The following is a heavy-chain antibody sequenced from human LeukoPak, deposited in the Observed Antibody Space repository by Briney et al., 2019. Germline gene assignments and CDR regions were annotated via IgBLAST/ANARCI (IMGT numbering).Heavy chain of an antibody. CDR1: GGSISSYY. Sequence: SETLSLTCTVSGGSISSYYWSWIRQPPGKGLEWIGYIYYSGMTNYNPSLKSRVTISLDTSKNQFSLKLSSVTAADTAVYYCASAYYDDYYIDFWGQGTLVTVSS. CDR2: IYYSGMT. J-gene: IGHJ4*02. CDR3: ASAYYDDYYIDF. V-gene: IGHV4-59*01. D-gene: IGHD4-17*01.